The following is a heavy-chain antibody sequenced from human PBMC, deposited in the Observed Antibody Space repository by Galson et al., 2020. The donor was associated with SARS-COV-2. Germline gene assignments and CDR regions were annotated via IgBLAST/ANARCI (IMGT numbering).Heavy chain of an antibody. CDR3: ARLLIDWGSLYLDY. D-gene: IGHD3-9*01. V-gene: IGHV4-59*08. CDR1: GGSISDYH. CDR2: IYNSGST. J-gene: IGHJ4*02. Sequence: SETLSLTCTVSGGSISDYHWSWIRQPPGKGLEWIGDIYNSGSTNYNPSLKSRVTILVDTSKNQFSLRLSSVTAADTAVYYCARLLIDWGSLYLDYWGQGTLVTVSS.